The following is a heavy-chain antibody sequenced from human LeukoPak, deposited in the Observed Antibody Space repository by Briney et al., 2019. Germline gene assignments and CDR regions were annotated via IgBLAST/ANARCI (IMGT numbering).Heavy chain of an antibody. J-gene: IGHJ4*02. CDR1: GFTFTTYS. D-gene: IGHD3-3*01. CDR3: ARDRRSGRVPDY. CDR2: ISGSSSHI. V-gene: IGHV3-21*01. Sequence: SGGSLRLSCAVSGFTFTTYSMDWVRQAPGKGLEWVSSISGSSSHIYYADSVKGRFTISRDNAKNSLYLQMNSLRAEDTAVYYCARDRRSGRVPDYWGQGTLVTVSS.